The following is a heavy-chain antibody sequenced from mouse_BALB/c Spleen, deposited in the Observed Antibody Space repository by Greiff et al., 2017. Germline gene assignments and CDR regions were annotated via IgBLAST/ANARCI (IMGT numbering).Heavy chain of an antibody. CDR2: INPYNGAT. V-gene: IGHV1-31*01. J-gene: IGHJ2*01. CDR3: ARNYGYLDY. Sequence: EVQRVESGPELVKPGASVKISCKASGYSFTGYYMHWVKQSHVKSLEWIGRINPYNGATSYNQNFKDKASLTVDKSSSTAYMELHSLTSEDSAVYYCARNYGYLDYWGQGTTLTVSS. CDR1: GYSFTGYY. D-gene: IGHD1-1*01.